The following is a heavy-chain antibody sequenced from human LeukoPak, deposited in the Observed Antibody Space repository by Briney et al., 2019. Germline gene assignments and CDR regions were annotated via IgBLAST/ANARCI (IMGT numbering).Heavy chain of an antibody. J-gene: IGHJ4*02. CDR1: GFTFSSYG. CDR2: ISYDGSNK. CDR3: ARDPRYCSGGSCYFDY. V-gene: IGHV3-30*03. D-gene: IGHD2-15*01. Sequence: GGSLRLSCAASGFTFSSYGMHWVRQAPGKGLEWVAVISYDGSNKYYADSVKGRFTISRDNSKNTLYLQMNSLRAEDTAVYYCARDPRYCSGGSCYFDYWGQGTLVTVSS.